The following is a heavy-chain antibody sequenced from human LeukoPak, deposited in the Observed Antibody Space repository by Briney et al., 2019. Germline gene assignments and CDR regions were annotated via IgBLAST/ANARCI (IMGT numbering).Heavy chain of an antibody. D-gene: IGHD6-19*01. CDR1: GFTFDDYA. Sequence: GGSLRLSRAASGFTFDDYAMHWVRQAPGKGLEWVSGISWNSGSIGYADSVKGRFTISRDNSKNTLYLQMNSLRAEDTAVYYCAKAHLKAAAIAVAGRPFDYWGQGTLVTVSP. J-gene: IGHJ4*02. CDR2: ISWNSGSI. CDR3: AKAHLKAAAIAVAGRPFDY. V-gene: IGHV3-9*01.